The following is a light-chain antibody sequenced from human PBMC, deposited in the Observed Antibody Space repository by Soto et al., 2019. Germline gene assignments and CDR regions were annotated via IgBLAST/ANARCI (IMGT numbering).Light chain of an antibody. V-gene: IGKV1-39*01. CDR2: ATS. Sequence: DIQMTQSPSSLSASVGDRVTITCRASQSISTYLHWYQQKPGTAPKLLIYATSNLQSGVPSRFSGSGSGTGFTLTINSLQPEDFATYYCQQAYSTPWTFGQGTKVEIK. J-gene: IGKJ1*01. CDR1: QSISTY. CDR3: QQAYSTPWT.